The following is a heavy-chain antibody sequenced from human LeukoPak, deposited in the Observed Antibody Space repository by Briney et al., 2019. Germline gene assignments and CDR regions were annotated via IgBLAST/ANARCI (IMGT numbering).Heavy chain of an antibody. CDR3: ARREVGATGAFDI. CDR2: ISSSSSTI. D-gene: IGHD1-26*01. J-gene: IGHJ3*02. V-gene: IGHV3-48*04. Sequence: PGGSLRLSCAASGFTFSSYSMNWVRQAPGKGLEWVSYISSSSSTIYYADSVKGRFTISRDNAKNSLYLQMNSLRAEDTAVYYCARREVGATGAFDIWGQGTMVTVSS. CDR1: GFTFSSYS.